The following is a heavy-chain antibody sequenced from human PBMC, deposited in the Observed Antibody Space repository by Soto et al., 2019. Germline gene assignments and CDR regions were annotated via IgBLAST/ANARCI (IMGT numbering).Heavy chain of an antibody. CDR3: AIDDPELIVVVPAANDAFDI. J-gene: IGHJ3*02. CDR1: GYTFTSYG. V-gene: IGHV1-18*01. Sequence: ASVKVSCKASGYTFTSYGISWVRQAPGQGLEWMGWISAYNGNTNYAQKLQGRVTMTTDTSTSTAYMELRSLRSDDTAVYYCAIDDPELIVVVPAANDAFDIWGQGTMVTGSS. D-gene: IGHD2-2*01. CDR2: ISAYNGNT.